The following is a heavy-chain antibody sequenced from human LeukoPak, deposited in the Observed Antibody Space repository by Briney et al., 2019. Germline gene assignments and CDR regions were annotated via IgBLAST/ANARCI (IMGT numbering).Heavy chain of an antibody. CDR1: GGSISSYY. J-gene: IGHJ3*02. Sequence: PSETLSLTCTVSGGSISSYYWGWIRQPPGKGLEWIGSIYYSGSTYYNPSLKSRVTISVDTSKNQFSLKLSSVTAADTAVYYCATQLRQRTTRGAFDIWGQGTMVTVSS. CDR3: ATQLRQRTTRGAFDI. D-gene: IGHD4-11*01. V-gene: IGHV4-39*07. CDR2: IYYSGST.